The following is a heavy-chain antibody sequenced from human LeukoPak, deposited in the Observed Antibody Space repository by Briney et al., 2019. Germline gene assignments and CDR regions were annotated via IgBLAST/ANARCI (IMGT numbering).Heavy chain of an antibody. D-gene: IGHD4-11*01. V-gene: IGHV3-7*01. J-gene: IGHJ3*02. CDR2: IKGDGSEK. CDR1: GFTFRNDW. Sequence: GGSLRLSCAASGFTFRNDWMSWVRQAPGMGLEWVANIKGDGSEKYYVDSVKGRFTISRDNTKNSFYLQMNSLRAEDTAVYYCARDRTNDYGNNVGAFDIWGQGTMVTVSS. CDR3: ARDRTNDYGNNVGAFDI.